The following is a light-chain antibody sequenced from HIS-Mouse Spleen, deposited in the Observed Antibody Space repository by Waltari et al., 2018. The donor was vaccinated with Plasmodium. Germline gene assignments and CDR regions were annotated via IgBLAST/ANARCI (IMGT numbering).Light chain of an antibody. J-gene: IGKJ1*01. V-gene: IGKV3-20*01. CDR1: QSVSSSY. Sequence: EIVLTQSPGTLSLSPGERATLSCRASQSVSSSYLAWYQQKPGQAPRLLSYGASSRATGIPDRFSGSGSGTDFTVTISRLEPEDFAVYYCQQYGSSPRTFGQGTKVEIK. CDR3: QQYGSSPRT. CDR2: GAS.